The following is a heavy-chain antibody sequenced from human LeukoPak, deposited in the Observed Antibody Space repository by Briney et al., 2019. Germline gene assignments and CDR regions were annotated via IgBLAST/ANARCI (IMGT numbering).Heavy chain of an antibody. Sequence: ASVKVSCKASGYTFTSYYMHWVRQAPGQGLEWMGWINPNSGGTNYAQKFQGRVTMTRDTSISTAYMELSRLRSDDTAVYYCARGGYYDSSGYWSMDVWGKGTTVTVSS. CDR2: INPNSGGT. D-gene: IGHD3-22*01. V-gene: IGHV1-2*02. J-gene: IGHJ6*03. CDR1: GYTFTSYY. CDR3: ARGGYYDSSGYWSMDV.